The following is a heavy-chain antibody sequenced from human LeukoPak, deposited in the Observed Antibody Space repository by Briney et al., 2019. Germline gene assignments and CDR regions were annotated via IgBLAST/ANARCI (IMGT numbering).Heavy chain of an antibody. D-gene: IGHD3-22*01. CDR2: ISGSGDST. CDR1: GFSFSSYA. CDR3: AKDHPPTYYYDSSGYYPDY. V-gene: IGHV3-23*01. Sequence: GSLRLSCAASGFSFSSYAMSWVRQAPGKGLEWVSAISGSGDSTYYGDSVKGRFTISRDNSKNTVYVQMNSLRVEDTAVYYCAKDHPPTYYYDSSGYYPDYWGQGTLVTVSS. J-gene: IGHJ4*02.